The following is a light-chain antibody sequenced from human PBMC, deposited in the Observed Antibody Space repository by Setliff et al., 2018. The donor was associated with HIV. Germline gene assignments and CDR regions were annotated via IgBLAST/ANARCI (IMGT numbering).Light chain of an antibody. J-gene: IGLJ1*01. Sequence: QSVLTQPASVSGSPGQSITISCTGTSSDVGTYNLVSWYQQHPGKAPKLMIYEVSKRPSGVSNRFSGSKSGNTASLTISGLQAEDEADYYCCSNTGSNTLVFGTGTKVTVL. CDR2: EVS. CDR3: CSNTGSNTLV. V-gene: IGLV2-23*02. CDR1: SSDVGTYNL.